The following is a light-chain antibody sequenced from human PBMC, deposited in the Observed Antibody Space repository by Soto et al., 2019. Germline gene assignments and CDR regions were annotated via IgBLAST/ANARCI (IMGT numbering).Light chain of an antibody. CDR1: QRVGSN. J-gene: IGKJ1*01. CDR2: GPS. Sequence: EIVVTQSPATLSVSPGERATLSCRASQRVGSNLAWYQQKPGQAPRRLIYGPSTRATGIPARFSGSGSWTELTLTISGLESEDFAVYYCQQYNDWPPWSFGQGTKVEIK. CDR3: QQYNDWPPWS. V-gene: IGKV3-15*01.